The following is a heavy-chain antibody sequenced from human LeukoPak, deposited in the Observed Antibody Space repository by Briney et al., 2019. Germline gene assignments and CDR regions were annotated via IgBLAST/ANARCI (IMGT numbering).Heavy chain of an antibody. D-gene: IGHD3-10*01. J-gene: IGHJ5*02. V-gene: IGHV3-49*03. CDR1: GFTFGDYA. CDR3: TRVSEYNWFDP. Sequence: GGSPRLSCTASGFTFGDYAMSWFRQAPGKGLEWVGFIRSKAYGGTTEYAASVKGRFTISRDDSKSIAYLQMNSLKTEDTAVYYCTRVSEYNWFDPWGQGTLVTVSS. CDR2: IRSKAYGGTT.